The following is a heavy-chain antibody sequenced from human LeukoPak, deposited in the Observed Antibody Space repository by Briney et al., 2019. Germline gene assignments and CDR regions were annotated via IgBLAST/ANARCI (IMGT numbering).Heavy chain of an antibody. CDR2: ISYDGSNK. V-gene: IGHV3-30*04. CDR1: GFTFSSYA. Sequence: GGSLRLSCAASGFTFSSYAMHWVRQAPGKGLEWVAVISYDGSNKYYADSVKGRFTISRDNSKNTLYLQMNSLRAEDTAVYYCARPSLNSGSYFDYWGQGILVTVSS. CDR3: ARPSLNSGSYFDY. J-gene: IGHJ4*02. D-gene: IGHD1-26*01.